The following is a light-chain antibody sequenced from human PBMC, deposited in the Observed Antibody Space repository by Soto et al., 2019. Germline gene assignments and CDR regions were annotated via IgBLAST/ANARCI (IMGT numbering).Light chain of an antibody. Sequence: EIVLTQSPATLSLSPGERATLSCRASQSVSDSLAWFQHKPGQAPRLLIFHASSRAAGTPARFSGSGSGTDFSLTIGSLEPEDFAVYYCQHRSNWPQTFGQGTRVEFK. CDR2: HAS. CDR1: QSVSDS. V-gene: IGKV3-11*01. J-gene: IGKJ1*01. CDR3: QHRSNWPQT.